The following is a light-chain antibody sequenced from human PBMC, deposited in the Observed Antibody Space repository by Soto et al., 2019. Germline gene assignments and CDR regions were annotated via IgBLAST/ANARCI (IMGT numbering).Light chain of an antibody. CDR2: AAS. Sequence: DIEMTQSPSSLSASVGDRVTIASRASQSISNYLNWYQHKPGKIPKILIYAASSLQSRLPTRFSGGVSGTDFTRTISRLQPEDFASYYCQQSYGTSLSFGGGTKVEIK. J-gene: IGKJ4*01. CDR3: QQSYGTSLS. CDR1: QSISNY. V-gene: IGKV1-39*01.